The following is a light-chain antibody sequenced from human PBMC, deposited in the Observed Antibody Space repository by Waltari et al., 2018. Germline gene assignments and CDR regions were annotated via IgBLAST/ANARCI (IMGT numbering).Light chain of an antibody. CDR1: TLGDKY. Sequence: SYELTQPPSVSVSPGQTASITCSGDTLGDKYARWYQQKPGQSPVLVIYQDSKRPSGIPERFSGSNSGNTATLTISGTQAMDEADYYCQAWDSKGVVFGGGTKLTVL. CDR3: QAWDSKGVV. CDR2: QDS. V-gene: IGLV3-1*01. J-gene: IGLJ2*01.